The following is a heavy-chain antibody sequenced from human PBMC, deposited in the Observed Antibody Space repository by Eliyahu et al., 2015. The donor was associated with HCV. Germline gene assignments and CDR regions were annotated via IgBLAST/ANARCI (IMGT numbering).Heavy chain of an antibody. D-gene: IGHD4-17*01. CDR2: ISSGGANI. V-gene: IGHV3-11*01. CDR3: ARDHTTTVTMGFH. J-gene: IGHJ1*01. CDR1: XFTFSNYY. Sequence: QVQLVESGGGLVRPGGXLRLSXXASXFTFSNYYMSWIRQAPGKGLEWVSYISSGGANIYYADSVKGRFTISRDDSRKSLFLQMNGLRAEDTAIYYCARDHTTTVTMGFHWGQGTLVTVSS.